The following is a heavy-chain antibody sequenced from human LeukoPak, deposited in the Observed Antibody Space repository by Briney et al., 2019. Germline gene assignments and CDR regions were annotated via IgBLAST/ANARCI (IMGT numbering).Heavy chain of an antibody. V-gene: IGHV4-39*07. J-gene: IGHJ4*02. D-gene: IGHD6-13*01. CDR2: IYYSRST. Sequence: PSETLSLTCTVSGGSISSSSSYWGWIRQPPGKGLEWFGSIYYSRSTYYNPSLKSRVTISVDTSKRQFSLKLTSVTAADTAVYYCARTRDSSSWSFDYWGQGTLVTVSS. CDR3: ARTRDSSSWSFDY. CDR1: GGSISSSSSY.